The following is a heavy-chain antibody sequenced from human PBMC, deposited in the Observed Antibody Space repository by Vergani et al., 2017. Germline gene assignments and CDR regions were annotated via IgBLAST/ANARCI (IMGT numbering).Heavy chain of an antibody. CDR2: IYHSGST. J-gene: IGHJ4*02. D-gene: IGHD1-26*01. CDR3: ARLEGSDLYYFDY. Sequence: QVQLQESGPGLVKPSETLSLTCAVSGYSISSGYYWGWLRQPPGKGLEWIGSIYHSGSTYYNPSLKSRVTISVDTSKNQFSLKLSFVTAADTAVYYCARLEGSDLYYFDYWGQGTLVTVSS. V-gene: IGHV4-38-2*01. CDR1: GYSISSGYY.